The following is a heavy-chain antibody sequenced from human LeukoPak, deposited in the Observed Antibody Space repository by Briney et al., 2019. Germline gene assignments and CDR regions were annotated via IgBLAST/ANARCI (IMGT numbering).Heavy chain of an antibody. Sequence: GGSLRLSCSASGFTFSRYSMHWVRQAPGKGLEYVSGISTSGDSTNYADSVKGRFTISRDNSKNTLYLQMSSLRAEDTAVYYCVKNMYNSGWDHPDYWGPGTLVTVSS. D-gene: IGHD6-19*01. CDR2: ISTSGDST. CDR3: VKNMYNSGWDHPDY. V-gene: IGHV3-64D*09. CDR1: GFTFSRYS. J-gene: IGHJ4*02.